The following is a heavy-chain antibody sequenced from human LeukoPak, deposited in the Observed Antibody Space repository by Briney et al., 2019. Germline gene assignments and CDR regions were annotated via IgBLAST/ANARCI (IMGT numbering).Heavy chain of an antibody. J-gene: IGHJ4*02. Sequence: PSETLSLTCTVSGASISSYYWSWIRQPPGKRLEWIGYIYYSGSANYNPSLKSRVTISVDTSKNQFSLKLSSVTAADTAVYYCARESSPYYYDSSGYYYYFDYWGQGTLVTVSS. D-gene: IGHD3-22*01. CDR1: GASISSYY. CDR3: ARESSPYYYDSSGYYYYFDY. V-gene: IGHV4-59*01. CDR2: IYYSGSA.